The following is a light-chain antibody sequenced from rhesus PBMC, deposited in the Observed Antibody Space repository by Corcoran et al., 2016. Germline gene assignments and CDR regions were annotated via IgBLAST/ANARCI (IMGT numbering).Light chain of an antibody. J-gene: IGKJ2*01. CDR2: AAT. V-gene: IGKV1-36*02. CDR1: QGISDY. Sequence: DIQMTQSPSSLSASVGDRVTITCRARQGISDYLNWYQQKPGKAPKRLIYAATSLESGVPSRFSGSGSGTDFTLNISSLQPEDFAAYYCLQGYSTPYSFGQGTKVEIK. CDR3: LQGYSTPYS.